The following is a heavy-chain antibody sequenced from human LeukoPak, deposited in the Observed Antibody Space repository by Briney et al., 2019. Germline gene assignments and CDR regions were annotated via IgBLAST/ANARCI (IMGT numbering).Heavy chain of an antibody. CDR2: IIPIFGTA. V-gene: IGHV1-69*05. CDR1: GGTFSSYA. CDR3: ARAPGGRYYYYMDV. D-gene: IGHD3-10*01. Sequence: ASVKVSCKASGGTFSSYAISWVRRAPGQGLEWMGGIIPIFGTANYAQKFQGRVTITTDESTSTAYMELSSLRSEDTAVYYCARAPGGRYYYYMDVWGKGTTVTVSS. J-gene: IGHJ6*03.